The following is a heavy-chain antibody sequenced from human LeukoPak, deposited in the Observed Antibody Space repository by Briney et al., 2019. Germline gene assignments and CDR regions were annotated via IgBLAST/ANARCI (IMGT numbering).Heavy chain of an antibody. CDR1: GGSISSSSYY. D-gene: IGHD1-1*01. J-gene: IGHJ6*03. CDR3: ARRRYNWNGDYYYMDV. Sequence: SETLSLTCTVSGGSISSSSYYWGWIRQPPGRGLEWIGIIYYSGSTDYNPSLRSRVTISVDTSKNQFSLKLSSVTAADTAVYYCARRRYNWNGDYYYMDVWGKGTTVTISS. V-gene: IGHV4-39*07. CDR2: IYYSGST.